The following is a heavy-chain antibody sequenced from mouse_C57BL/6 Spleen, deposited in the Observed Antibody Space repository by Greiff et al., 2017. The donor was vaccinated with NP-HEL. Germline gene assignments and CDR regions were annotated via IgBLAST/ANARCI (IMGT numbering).Heavy chain of an antibody. CDR3: ARTATVVAKDY. D-gene: IGHD1-1*01. J-gene: IGHJ2*01. CDR1: GYTFSSYG. Sequence: VMLVESGAELARPGASVKLSCKASGYTFSSYGISWVKQRTGQGLEWIGEIYPRSGNTYYNEKFKGKATLTADKSSSTAYMELRSLTSEDSAVYFCARTATVVAKDYWGQGTTLTVSS. V-gene: IGHV1-81*01. CDR2: IYPRSGNT.